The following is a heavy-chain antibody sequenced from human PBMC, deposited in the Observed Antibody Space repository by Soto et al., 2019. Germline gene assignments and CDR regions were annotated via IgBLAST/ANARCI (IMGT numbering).Heavy chain of an antibody. D-gene: IGHD3-10*01. CDR3: ARVPTMVRGVISGDDYFDY. CDR1: GGSFSGYY. CDR2: INHSGST. J-gene: IGHJ4*02. V-gene: IGHV4-34*01. Sequence: SETLSLTCAVYGGSFSGYYWSWIRQPPGKGLEWIGEINHSGSTNYNPSLKSRVTISVDTSKNQFSLKLRSVTAADTAVYYCARVPTMVRGVISGDDYFDYWGQGTPVTVSS.